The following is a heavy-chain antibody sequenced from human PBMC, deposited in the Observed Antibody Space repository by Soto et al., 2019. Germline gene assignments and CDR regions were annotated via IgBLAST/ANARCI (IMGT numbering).Heavy chain of an antibody. Sequence: PSETLSLTCAVYGGSFSGYYWSWIRQPPGKGLEWIGEIKHSGSTNYNPSLKSRVTISVDTSKNQFSLKLSSVTAADTAVYYCARGMSGDLTWALYWGQGTLVTVSS. CDR3: ARGMSGDLTWALY. J-gene: IGHJ4*02. CDR1: GGSFSGYY. D-gene: IGHD3-3*01. CDR2: IKHSGST. V-gene: IGHV4-34*01.